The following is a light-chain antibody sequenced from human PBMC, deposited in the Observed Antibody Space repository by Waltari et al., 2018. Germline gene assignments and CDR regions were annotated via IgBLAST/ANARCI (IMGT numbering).Light chain of an antibody. V-gene: IGLV1-40*01. CDR1: GSNLRAGYD. CDR2: DGR. CDR3: SSYTSSSTWV. Sequence: QSVLTQPPSVSGAPGQRVSISCTGSGSNLRAGYDVPWYQQHPGKAPKLINYDGRNPPLGISNRFSGSKSGITASLSISGLLAEDEAYYYCSSYTSSSTWVFGGGTKLTVL. J-gene: IGLJ3*02.